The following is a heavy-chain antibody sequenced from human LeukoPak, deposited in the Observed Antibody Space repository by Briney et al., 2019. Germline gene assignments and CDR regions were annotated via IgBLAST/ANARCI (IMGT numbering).Heavy chain of an antibody. CDR2: IRSKADGGTP. CDR1: GFSFSDAW. J-gene: IGHJ4*02. V-gene: IGHV3-15*07. D-gene: IGHD2-15*01. CDR3: TTRSPARYCSDGACYSSADY. Sequence: PGGSLRLSCAASGFSFSDAWMNWVRQAPGKGLEWVGHIRSKADGGTPDYIAPVKGRFTISRDDSKDTLYLQMNSLNPEDTAMYYCTTRSPARYCSDGACYSSADYWGQGTLVTVSS.